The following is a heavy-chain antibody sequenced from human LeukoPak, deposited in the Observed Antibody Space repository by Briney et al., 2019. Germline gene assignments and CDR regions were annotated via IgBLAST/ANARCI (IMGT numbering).Heavy chain of an antibody. CDR1: GFSFRDYD. CDR2: IHTSGHT. V-gene: IGHV3-13*01. J-gene: IGHJ4*02. Sequence: GGSLRLSCAAPGFSFRDYDMHWVRQSKGKGLEWVSAIHTSGHTYYPDSVKGRFAISRENPKNSLYLQMNSLRVEDTAVYYCVRGYSYGLYYFDSWGQGALVTVSS. CDR3: VRGYSYGLYYFDS. D-gene: IGHD5-18*01.